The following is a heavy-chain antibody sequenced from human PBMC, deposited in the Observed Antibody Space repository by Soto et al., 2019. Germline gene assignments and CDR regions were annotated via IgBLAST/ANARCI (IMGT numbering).Heavy chain of an antibody. D-gene: IGHD6-19*01. CDR2: INHSGST. CDR3: ARGSGWYDY. Sequence: SETLSLTCAVYGGSFSGYYWSWIRQPPGKGLEWIGEINHSGSTNYNPSLKSRVTISVDTSKNQFSLKLSSVTAADTAVYYCARGSGWYDYWGQGTLVNVAS. V-gene: IGHV4-34*01. J-gene: IGHJ4*02. CDR1: GGSFSGYY.